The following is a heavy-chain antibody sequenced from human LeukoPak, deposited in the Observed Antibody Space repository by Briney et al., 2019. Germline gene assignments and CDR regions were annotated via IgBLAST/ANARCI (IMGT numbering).Heavy chain of an antibody. Sequence: SETLSLTCTVSGGSISSSSYYWGWIRQPLGKGLEWIGSIYYSGSTYYNPSLKSRVTISVDTSKNQFSLKLSSVTAADTAVYYCARHYGRGSLKANYYYYYGMDVWGQGTTVTVSS. J-gene: IGHJ6*02. CDR1: GGSISSSSYY. CDR2: IYYSGST. CDR3: ARHYGRGSLKANYYYYYGMDV. D-gene: IGHD2-15*01. V-gene: IGHV4-39*01.